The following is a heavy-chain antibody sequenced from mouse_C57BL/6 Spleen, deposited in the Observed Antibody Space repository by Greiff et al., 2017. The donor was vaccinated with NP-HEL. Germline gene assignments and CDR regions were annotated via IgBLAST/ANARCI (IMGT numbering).Heavy chain of an antibody. Sequence: EVKLMESGEGLVKPGGSLKLSCAASGFTFSSYAMSWVRQTPEKRLEWVAYISSGGDYIYYADTVKGRFTISRDNARNTLYLQLSSLKSEDTAMYYCTRDRSDGYSMDYWGQGTSVTVSS. CDR3: TRDRSDGYSMDY. CDR1: GFTFSSYA. J-gene: IGHJ4*01. CDR2: ISSGGDYI. V-gene: IGHV5-9-1*02. D-gene: IGHD2-3*01.